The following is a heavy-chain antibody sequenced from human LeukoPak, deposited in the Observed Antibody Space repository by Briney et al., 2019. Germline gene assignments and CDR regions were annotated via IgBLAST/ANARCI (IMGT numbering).Heavy chain of an antibody. Sequence: SETLSLTCTVSGSSISSYYWSWIRQPAGKGLEWIGRIYTSGSTNYNPSLKSRVTMSVDTSKNQFSLKLSSVTAADTAVYYCAGAKEYGAARHWFDPWGQGTLVTVSS. D-gene: IGHD2-15*01. J-gene: IGHJ5*02. CDR3: AGAKEYGAARHWFDP. CDR1: GSSISSYY. V-gene: IGHV4-4*07. CDR2: IYTSGST.